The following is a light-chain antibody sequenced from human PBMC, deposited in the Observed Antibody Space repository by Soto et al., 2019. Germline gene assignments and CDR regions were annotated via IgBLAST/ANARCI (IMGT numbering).Light chain of an antibody. V-gene: IGLV2-14*03. CDR3: ISFTSRQIYV. Sequence: QSVLAQPASVSGSPGQSITISCTGTSSDVGGYNYVSWYQQHPGRAPKLIIYDVTNRPSGISNRFYGSKSGNTASLTISGLQTEDEADYYCISFTSRQIYVFGTGTKVTVL. CDR1: SSDVGGYNY. J-gene: IGLJ1*01. CDR2: DVT.